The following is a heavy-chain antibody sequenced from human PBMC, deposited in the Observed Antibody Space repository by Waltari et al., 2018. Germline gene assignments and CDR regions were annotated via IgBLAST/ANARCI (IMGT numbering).Heavy chain of an antibody. V-gene: IGHV1-2*02. CDR2: IKPNRGGK. CDR1: GYTFSGHY. Sequence: QVQLVQSGAEVKKPGASVKVSCKASGYTFSGHYVHWVRQAPGQRPGWKGRIKPNRGGKKDAKNFQGRVTMTRDSSISTAYMELGSLICECTASYYCLREGGRGAGTYYADYWGLGTVVTVSS. J-gene: IGHJ4*02. D-gene: IGHD3-10*01. CDR3: LREGGRGAGTYYADY.